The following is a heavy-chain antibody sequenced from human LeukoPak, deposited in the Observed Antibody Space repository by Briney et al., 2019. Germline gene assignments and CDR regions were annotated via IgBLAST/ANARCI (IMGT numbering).Heavy chain of an antibody. Sequence: GASVKVSCKASGYTFTGYYMHWVRQAPGQGLEWMGWIKPNSGDTNYAQSFQGRVTLTRDTSISTAYMELSRLTSDDTAVYYCAEGEGVNWFDPWGQGTLVSVSS. CDR3: AEGEGVNWFDP. CDR2: IKPNSGDT. D-gene: IGHD3-16*01. CDR1: GYTFTGYY. V-gene: IGHV1-2*02. J-gene: IGHJ5*02.